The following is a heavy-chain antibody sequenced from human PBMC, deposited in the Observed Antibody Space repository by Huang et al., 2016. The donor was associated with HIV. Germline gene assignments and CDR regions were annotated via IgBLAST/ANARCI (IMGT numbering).Heavy chain of an antibody. CDR2: ISSNGETS. V-gene: IGHV3-23*01. D-gene: IGHD3-3*01. Sequence: EVQLLESGGGLVRPGGSLRLSCAASGVTFSRYAMSWVRQAPGKGLEWGSVISSNGETSDYTDSGKGRFTISRDNSKNTVSMQMHSLRVEDTAVYYCAKGRATILDRLDSWGQGTLVTVSS. J-gene: IGHJ4*02. CDR1: GVTFSRYA. CDR3: AKGRATILDRLDS.